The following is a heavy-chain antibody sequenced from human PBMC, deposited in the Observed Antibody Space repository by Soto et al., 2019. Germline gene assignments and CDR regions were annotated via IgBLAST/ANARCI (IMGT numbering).Heavy chain of an antibody. V-gene: IGHV4-59*01. CDR1: GGSISSYY. CDR2: IYYSGST. J-gene: IGHJ4*02. D-gene: IGHD3-10*01. Sequence: SETLSLTCTVSGGSISSYYWSWIRQPPGKGLEWIGYIYYSGSTNYNPSLKSRVTISVDTSKNQFSLKLSSVTAADTAVYYCARWGTYYYGSGGFDYWGQGTLVTVSS. CDR3: ARWGTYYYGSGGFDY.